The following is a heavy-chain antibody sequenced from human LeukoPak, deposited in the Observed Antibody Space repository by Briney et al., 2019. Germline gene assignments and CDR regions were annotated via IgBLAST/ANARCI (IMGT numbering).Heavy chain of an antibody. CDR3: ATSYSSSLPFDY. V-gene: IGHV5-51*01. CDR2: IYPGDSDT. CDR1: GYSFTSYW. D-gene: IGHD6-6*01. J-gene: IGHJ4*02. Sequence: PGESLKISCKGSGYSFTSYWIAWVRQMPGKGLEWMGIIYPGDSDTRHSPSLQGQVTISADKSISTAYLQWSSLKASDTAMYYCATSYSSSLPFDYWGQGTLVTVSS.